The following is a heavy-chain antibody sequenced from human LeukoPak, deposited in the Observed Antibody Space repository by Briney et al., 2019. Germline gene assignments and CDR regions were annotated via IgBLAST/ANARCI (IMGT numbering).Heavy chain of an antibody. V-gene: IGHV3-23*01. CDR3: AKLSRGEPNDY. Sequence: GRSLRLSCAAAGFTFSSYAMTWVRQAPGKGLEWVSAISGSGGRTHYADSVKGRFTISRDNSKNTLYLQMNSLRAEDTATYYCAKLSRGEPNDYWGQGTLVTVSS. J-gene: IGHJ4*02. CDR2: ISGSGGRT. D-gene: IGHD4-17*01. CDR1: GFTFSSYA.